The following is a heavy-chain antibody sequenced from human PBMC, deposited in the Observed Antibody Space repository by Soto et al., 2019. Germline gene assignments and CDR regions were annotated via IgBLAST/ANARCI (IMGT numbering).Heavy chain of an antibody. Sequence: SETLSLTCVVYGGSFSGYYWSWIRQPPGKGLEWIGEINHSGSTNYNPSLKSRVTISVDTSKNQFSLKLSSVTAADTAVYYCARGRLYDYVWGSYRPRRYYGMDVWGQGTTVTV. D-gene: IGHD3-16*02. J-gene: IGHJ6*02. CDR1: GGSFSGYY. CDR2: INHSGST. V-gene: IGHV4-34*01. CDR3: ARGRLYDYVWGSYRPRRYYGMDV.